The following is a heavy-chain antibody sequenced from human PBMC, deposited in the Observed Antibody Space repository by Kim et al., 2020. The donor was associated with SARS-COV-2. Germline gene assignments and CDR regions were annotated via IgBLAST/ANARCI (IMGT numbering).Heavy chain of an antibody. J-gene: IGHJ5*02. CDR1: GGTFSSYA. Sequence: SVKVSCKASGGTFSSYAISWVRQAPGQGLEWMGGIIPIFGTANYAQKFQGRVTITADESTSTAYMELSSLRSEDTAVYYCAREARAVAGSNWFDPWGQGTLVTVSS. D-gene: IGHD6-19*01. CDR3: AREARAVAGSNWFDP. CDR2: IIPIFGTA. V-gene: IGHV1-69*13.